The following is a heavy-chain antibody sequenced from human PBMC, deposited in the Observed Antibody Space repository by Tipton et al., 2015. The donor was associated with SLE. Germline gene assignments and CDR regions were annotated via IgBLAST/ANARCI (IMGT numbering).Heavy chain of an antibody. Sequence: VQLVQSGGGLVKPGGSLRLSCAASGFTFSGYSMNWVRQAPGKGLEWVSSITSSSSYIYYADSVKGRFTISRDNAKNSLYLQMNSLRAEDTAMYYCARRVVGADYFDYWGQGTLVTVSS. D-gene: IGHD1-26*01. J-gene: IGHJ4*02. V-gene: IGHV3-21*04. CDR3: ARRVVGADYFDY. CDR2: ITSSSSYI. CDR1: GFTFSGYS.